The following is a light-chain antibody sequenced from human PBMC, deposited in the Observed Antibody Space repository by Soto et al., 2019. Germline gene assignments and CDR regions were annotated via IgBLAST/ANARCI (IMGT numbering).Light chain of an antibody. CDR1: QSVMSNY. V-gene: IGKV3-20*01. J-gene: IGKJ1*01. CDR2: GAS. CDR3: QQFGASLTWT. Sequence: EIVMTQSPGSLSLSPGERATLWFRASQSVMSNYLSWYQQKPGQPPRLLIYGASSRATGIPDRFSGSGSGTDFTLTISRLEPEDFAVYYCQQFGASLTWTFGQGTKVDIK.